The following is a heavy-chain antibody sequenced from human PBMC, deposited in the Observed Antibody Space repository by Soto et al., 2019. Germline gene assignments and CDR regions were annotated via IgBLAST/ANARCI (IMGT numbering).Heavy chain of an antibody. V-gene: IGHV3-30-3*01. CDR3: ARGSFPVAGTYRVFDY. CDR1: GGTFSSYA. Sequence: QVQLVQSGAEVKKPGSSVKVSCKASGGTFSSYAMHWVRQAPGKGLEWVAVISYDGSNKYYADSVKGRFTISRDNSKNTLYLQMNSLRAEDTAVYYCARGSFPVAGTYRVFDYWGQGTLVTVSS. CDR2: ISYDGSNK. J-gene: IGHJ4*02. D-gene: IGHD6-19*01.